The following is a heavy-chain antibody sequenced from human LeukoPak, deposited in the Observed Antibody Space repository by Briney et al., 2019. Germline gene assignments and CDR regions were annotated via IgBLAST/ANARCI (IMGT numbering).Heavy chain of an antibody. D-gene: IGHD5-18*01. V-gene: IGHV1-46*01. CDR2: INPSGGST. Sequence: ASVKVSCKASGYTFTSYYMHWVRQAPGQGLEWMGIINPSGGSTSYAQKFQGRVTMTRDTSTSTVYMELSSLRSEDTAVYYCARASEWGGGSYGYRDYYYGMDVWGKGTTVTVSS. J-gene: IGHJ6*04. CDR3: ARASEWGGGSYGYRDYYYGMDV. CDR1: GYTFTSYY.